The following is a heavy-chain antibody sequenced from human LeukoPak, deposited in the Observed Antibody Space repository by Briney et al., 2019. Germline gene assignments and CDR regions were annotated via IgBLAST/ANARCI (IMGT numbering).Heavy chain of an antibody. V-gene: IGHV3-21*01. CDR1: GFTFSSYW. CDR3: ARSFAY. J-gene: IGHJ4*02. Sequence: GGSLRLSCAASGFTFSSYWMHWVRQTPGKGLEWVSSISSSGSYIYYADSVKGRFTISRDNAKNSLYLQMNSLRAEDTAVYYCARSFAYWGQGTLVTVSS. CDR2: ISSSGSYI.